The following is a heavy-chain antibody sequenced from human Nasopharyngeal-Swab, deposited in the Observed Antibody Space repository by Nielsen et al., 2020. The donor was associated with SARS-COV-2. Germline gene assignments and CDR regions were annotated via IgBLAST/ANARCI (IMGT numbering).Heavy chain of an antibody. J-gene: IGHJ4*02. Sequence: GESLKISCAASGFTFSTYDMSWVRQAPGKGLEWVSGISGSGESTHYADSVKGRFTISRDNSKNTLYLQMNSLRAEDTAVYYCAVIAARPPEYFDYWGQGTLVTVSS. CDR3: AVIAARPPEYFDY. CDR1: GFTFSTYD. V-gene: IGHV3-23*01. D-gene: IGHD6-6*01. CDR2: ISGSGEST.